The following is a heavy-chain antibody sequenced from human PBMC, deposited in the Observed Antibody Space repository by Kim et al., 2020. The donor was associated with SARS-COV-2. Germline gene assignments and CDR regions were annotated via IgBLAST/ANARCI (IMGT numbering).Heavy chain of an antibody. D-gene: IGHD6-13*01. CDR1: GFTFSSYA. V-gene: IGHV3-23*01. CDR2: ISGSGGST. CDR3: AKDRGFSSSWYIGDY. J-gene: IGHJ4*02. Sequence: GGSLRLSCAASGFTFSSYAMSWVRQAPGKGLEWVSAISGSGGSTYYADSVKGRFTISRDNSKNTLYLQMNSLRAEDTAVYYCAKDRGFSSSWYIGDYWGQGTLVTVSS.